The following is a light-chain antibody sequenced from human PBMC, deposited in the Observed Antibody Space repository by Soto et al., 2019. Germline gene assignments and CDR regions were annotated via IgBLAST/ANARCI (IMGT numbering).Light chain of an antibody. CDR1: QSVDSIF. CDR3: QLYDTSPRP. V-gene: IGKV3-20*01. Sequence: EVVLTQSPGTLSLSPGERATLSCTASQSVDSIFLAWYQQKHGRSPRLLIYGASSRATGIPDRFSGSGSGTDFTLTISRLEPEDFAVYYCQLYDTSPRPFGHGTKVEFK. J-gene: IGKJ1*01. CDR2: GAS.